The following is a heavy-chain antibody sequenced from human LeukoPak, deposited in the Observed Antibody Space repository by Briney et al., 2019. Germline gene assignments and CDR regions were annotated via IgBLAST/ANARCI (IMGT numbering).Heavy chain of an antibody. D-gene: IGHD3-16*01. Sequence: ASVKVSCKASGGTFSSYAISWVRQAPGQGLEWMGWISAYNGNTNYAQKLQGRVTMTTDTSTSTAYMELRSLRSDDTAVYYCARDLGDGDYLSYWGQGTLVTVSS. CDR3: ARDLGDGDYLSY. J-gene: IGHJ4*02. CDR1: GGTFSSYA. CDR2: ISAYNGNT. V-gene: IGHV1-18*01.